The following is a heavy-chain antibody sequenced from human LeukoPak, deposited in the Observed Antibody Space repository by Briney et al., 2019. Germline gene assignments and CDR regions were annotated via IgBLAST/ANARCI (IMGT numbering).Heavy chain of an antibody. CDR1: GGSISGYY. Sequence: SETLSLTCTVSGGSISGYYWSWIRQPPGKGLEWIGYIYYSGSTNYNPSLKSRVTISVDTSKNQFSLKLSSVTAADTAVYYCARGGYQQLAYWGQGTLVTVSS. J-gene: IGHJ4*02. V-gene: IGHV4-59*01. CDR2: IYYSGST. CDR3: ARGGYQQLAY. D-gene: IGHD6-13*01.